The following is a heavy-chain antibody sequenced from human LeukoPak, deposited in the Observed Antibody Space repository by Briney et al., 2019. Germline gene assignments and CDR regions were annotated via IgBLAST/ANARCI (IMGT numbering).Heavy chain of an antibody. J-gene: IGHJ3*02. V-gene: IGHV4-34*01. D-gene: IGHD3-22*01. CDR2: INHSGST. Sequence: PSETLSLTCTVSGGSISSYYWSWIRQPPGKGLEWIGEINHSGSTNYNPSLKSRVTISVDTSKNQFSLKLSSVTAADTAVYYCARGDDSSGYYLIGRAFDIWGQGTMVTVSS. CDR3: ARGDDSSGYYLIGRAFDI. CDR1: GGSISSYY.